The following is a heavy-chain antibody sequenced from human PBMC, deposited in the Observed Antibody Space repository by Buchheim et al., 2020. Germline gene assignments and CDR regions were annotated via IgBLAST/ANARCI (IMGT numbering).Heavy chain of an antibody. CDR3: ARENRDGYRNGVDV. CDR1: GGSISNSAYF. CDR2: IRYSGTT. Sequence: QLQLQESGPGLVKPSETLSLTCTASGGSISNSAYFWGWIRPPPGKGPEWIATIRYSGTTYFNPSLKNRVTISVDTSKNQFSLTLRSVTAADTALYYCARENRDGYRNGVDVWGQGTT. J-gene: IGHJ6*02. D-gene: IGHD5-24*01. V-gene: IGHV4-39*07.